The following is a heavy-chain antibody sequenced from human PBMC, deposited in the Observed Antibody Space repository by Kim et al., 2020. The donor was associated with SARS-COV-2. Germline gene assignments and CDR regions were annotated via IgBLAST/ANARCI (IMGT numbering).Heavy chain of an antibody. V-gene: IGHV4-39*01. CDR1: GGSISSSSYY. CDR2: IYYSGST. D-gene: IGHD2-2*01. J-gene: IGHJ4*02. Sequence: SETLSLTCTVSGGSISSSSYYWGWIRQPPGKGLEWIGSIYYSGSTYYNPSLKSRVTISVDTSKNQFSLKLSSVTAADTAVYYCARHSRIVVVQAAILAWGQGPLVTVSS. CDR3: ARHSRIVVVQAAILA.